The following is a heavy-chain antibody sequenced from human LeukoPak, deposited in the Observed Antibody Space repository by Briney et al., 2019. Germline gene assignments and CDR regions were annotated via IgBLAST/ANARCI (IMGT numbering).Heavy chain of an antibody. CDR1: GFTVSSYY. D-gene: IGHD2-15*01. J-gene: IGHJ2*01. CDR3: ARSGGYWYFDL. CDR2: IYSDGTT. V-gene: IGHV3-53*01. Sequence: PGGSLRLSCAASGFTVSSYYMSWVRQAPGKGLEWVSLIYSDGTTYYAGSVKGRFTISRDNSKNTLYLQMNSLRAEDTAVYYCARSGGYWYFDLWGRGTLVTVSS.